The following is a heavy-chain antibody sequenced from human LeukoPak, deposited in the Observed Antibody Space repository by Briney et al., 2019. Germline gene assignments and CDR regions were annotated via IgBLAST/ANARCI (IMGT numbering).Heavy chain of an antibody. CDR2: IIGSVGSK. CDR1: GFTFSSYA. Sequence: GGSLSLSCAASGFTFSSYAMSWVRQAPGKELEWISAIIGSVGSKYYADSVKGRFTIYRDNSKNTLYLQMNSLRAEDTAVYYCAKGGDRITIFGVVISSHYYYYGMDVWGQGTTVTVSS. V-gene: IGHV3-23*01. CDR3: AKGGDRITIFGVVISSHYYYYGMDV. J-gene: IGHJ6*02. D-gene: IGHD3-3*01.